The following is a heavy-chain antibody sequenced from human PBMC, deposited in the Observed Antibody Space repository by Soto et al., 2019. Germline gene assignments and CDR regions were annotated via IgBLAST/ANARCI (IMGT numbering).Heavy chain of an antibody. D-gene: IGHD3-10*01. V-gene: IGHV3-30*18. J-gene: IGHJ6*04. CDR2: ISYDGSNK. Sequence: GGSLRLSCAASGFTFSSYGMHWVRQAPGKGLEWVAVISYDGSNKYYADSVKGRFTISRDNSKNTLYLQMNSLRAEDTAVYYCAKAFYGSGSYYRMDVWGKGTTVTVSS. CDR3: AKAFYGSGSYYRMDV. CDR1: GFTFSSYG.